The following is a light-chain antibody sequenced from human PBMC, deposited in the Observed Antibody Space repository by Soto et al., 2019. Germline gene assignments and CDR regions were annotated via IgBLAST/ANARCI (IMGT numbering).Light chain of an antibody. CDR1: KDISSY. V-gene: IGKV1-9*01. J-gene: IGKJ1*01. Sequence: IQLTQSPSSLSASVGDRVTITCRASKDISSYLAWYQQSPGGAPKLLIYAASILQSGVSSRFSGSGSGTDFTLTISSLQPEDFATYYCQQLESNPPWTFGQGTKVEIK. CDR2: AAS. CDR3: QQLESNPPWT.